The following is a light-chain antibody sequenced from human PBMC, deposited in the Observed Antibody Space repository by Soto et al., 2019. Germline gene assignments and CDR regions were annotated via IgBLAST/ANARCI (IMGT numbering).Light chain of an antibody. Sequence: DIQMPQSPSTLSAPVGDRVTITCRASQSISTWLAWYQQKPGQAPKLLIYKVSSLEGGVPSRFGGSGSGTLFNITISSLHPDDFANYYCLQDNTYPLTFGGGTTVDIK. V-gene: IGKV1-5*03. CDR1: QSISTW. J-gene: IGKJ4*01. CDR3: LQDNTYPLT. CDR2: KVS.